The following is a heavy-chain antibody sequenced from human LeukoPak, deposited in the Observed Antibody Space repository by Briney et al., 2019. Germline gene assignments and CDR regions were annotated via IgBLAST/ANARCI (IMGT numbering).Heavy chain of an antibody. D-gene: IGHD3-10*01. CDR1: GFTFGDYA. CDR3: TRRSIYYGSGSPNFDY. V-gene: IGHV3-49*04. J-gene: IGHJ4*02. Sequence: PGGSLRLSCTASGFTFGDYAMSWVRQAPGKGLEWVGFIRSKAYGGTTEYAASVKGRFTISRDDSKSIAYLQMNSLKTEDTAVYYCTRRSIYYGSGSPNFDYWGQGTLVTVSS. CDR2: IRSKAYGGTT.